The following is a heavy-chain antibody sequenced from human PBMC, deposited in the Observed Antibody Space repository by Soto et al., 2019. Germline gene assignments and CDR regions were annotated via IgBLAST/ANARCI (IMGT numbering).Heavy chain of an antibody. CDR3: ARCFCSGFDY. V-gene: IGHV3-48*02. Sequence: EVQLGESGGGLVQPGGSLRLSCVASGFTFSTDTMSWVRQAPGKGLEWVAHISTSGATRYYADSVKGRFTISRDNAMTSLYLPMDSRRNDETAGYYCARCFCSGFDYWGQGTLVTVSS. J-gene: IGHJ4*02. CDR1: GFTFSTDT. CDR2: ISTSGATR. D-gene: IGHD6-19*01.